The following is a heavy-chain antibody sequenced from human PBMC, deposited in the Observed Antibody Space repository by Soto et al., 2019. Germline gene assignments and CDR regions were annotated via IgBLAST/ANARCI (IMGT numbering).Heavy chain of an antibody. J-gene: IGHJ4*02. CDR1: GGSISIGGYY. V-gene: IGHV4-31*03. Sequence: SDTLSLTCTVSGGSISIGGYYWSWILQHPGKGLEWIGYIYYSGSTYYNPSLKSRVTISVDTSKNQFSLKLTSVTAADTAVYYCARDKITGLFDYWGQGTLVTVSS. CDR3: ARDKITGLFDY. CDR2: IYYSGST. D-gene: IGHD2-8*02.